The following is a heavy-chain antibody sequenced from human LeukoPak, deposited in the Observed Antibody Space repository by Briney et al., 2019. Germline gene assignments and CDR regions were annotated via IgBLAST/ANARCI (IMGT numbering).Heavy chain of an antibody. Sequence: GGSLRLSCAASGFTFSSYAMSWVRQAPREGLEWVSAISGRGGSTYYADSVKGRFTISRDNSKNTLYLQMNSLRAEDTAVYYCASRGAAAGTGTYYYYGMDVWGQGTTVTVSS. CDR2: ISGRGGST. CDR3: ASRGAAAGTGTYYYYGMDV. D-gene: IGHD6-13*01. J-gene: IGHJ6*02. V-gene: IGHV3-23*01. CDR1: GFTFSSYA.